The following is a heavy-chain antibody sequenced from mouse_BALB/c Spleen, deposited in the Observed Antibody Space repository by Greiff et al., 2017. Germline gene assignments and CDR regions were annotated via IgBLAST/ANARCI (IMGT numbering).Heavy chain of an antibody. D-gene: IGHD2-2*01. Sequence: EVMLVESGGGLVQPGGSLKLSCAASGFTFSSYTMSWVRQTPEKRLEWVAYISNGGGSTYYPDTVKGRFTISRDNAKNTLYLQMSSLKSEDTAMYYCARHELWLRRGYFDYWGQGTTLTVSS. J-gene: IGHJ2*01. CDR1: GFTFSSYT. CDR2: ISNGGGST. CDR3: ARHELWLRRGYFDY. V-gene: IGHV5-12-2*01.